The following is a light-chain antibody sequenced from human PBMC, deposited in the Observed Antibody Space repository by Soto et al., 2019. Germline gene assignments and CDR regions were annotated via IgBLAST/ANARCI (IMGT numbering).Light chain of an antibody. CDR1: SSDVGGYKY. V-gene: IGLV2-14*01. J-gene: IGLJ3*02. CDR3: ASYTSSSTSVM. Sequence: QSALTQPASVSGSPGQSITISCTGTSSDVGGYKYVSWYQQHPGKAPKLIIFEVSNRPSGVSSRFSGSKSGNTASLTISGLQAEDEADYYCASYTSSSTSVMFGRGTKLTVL. CDR2: EVS.